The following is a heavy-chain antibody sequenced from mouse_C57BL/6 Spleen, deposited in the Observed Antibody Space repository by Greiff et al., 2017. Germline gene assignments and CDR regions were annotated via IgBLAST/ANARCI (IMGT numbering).Heavy chain of an antibody. Sequence: EVKLQEPGPGLVKPSQSLSLTCSVTGYSITSGYYRNWIRQFPGNKLEWMGYISYDGSNNSNPSLKNRISITRDTSKNQFFLKLNSVTTEDTAAYYCASNYGSSYRGCAYWGQGTLVTVSA. CDR1: GYSITSGYY. J-gene: IGHJ3*01. CDR2: ISYDGSN. CDR3: ASNYGSSYRGCAY. D-gene: IGHD1-1*01. V-gene: IGHV3-6*01.